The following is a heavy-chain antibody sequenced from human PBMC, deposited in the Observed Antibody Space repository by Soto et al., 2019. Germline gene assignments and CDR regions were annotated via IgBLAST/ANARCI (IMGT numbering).Heavy chain of an antibody. CDR2: IYWNDDK. J-gene: IGHJ4*02. Sequence: QITLKESGPTLVKPTQTLTLTCTFSGFSLSTRGVGVGWIRQPPGKALEWLVVIYWNDDKRYIPSLKNRLTITKDPSKNQVVLTVTAMDPVDTATYYCAHRRLVTSATPNPFDYWGQGTLVTVSS. CDR1: GFSLSTRGVG. CDR3: AHRRLVTSATPNPFDY. V-gene: IGHV2-5*01. D-gene: IGHD2-15*01.